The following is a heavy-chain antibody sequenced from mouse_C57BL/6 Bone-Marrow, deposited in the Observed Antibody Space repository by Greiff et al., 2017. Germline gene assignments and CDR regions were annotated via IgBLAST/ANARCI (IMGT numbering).Heavy chain of an antibody. CDR1: GFTFSSYA. CDR2: ISSGGDYI. J-gene: IGHJ3*01. D-gene: IGHD2-4*01. Sequence: EVKLVESGEGLVKPGGSLKLSCAASGFTFSSYAMSWVRQTPEKRLEWVAYISSGGDYIYYADTVKGRFPISRDNARNTRYLQMSSLKSEDTAMYYCTRGRGYDYDAAWFAYWGQGTLVTVSA. V-gene: IGHV5-9-1*02. CDR3: TRGRGYDYDAAWFAY.